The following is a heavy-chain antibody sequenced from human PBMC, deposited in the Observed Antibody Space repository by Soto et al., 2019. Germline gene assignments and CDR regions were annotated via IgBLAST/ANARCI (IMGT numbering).Heavy chain of an antibody. CDR2: LWYAGSNK. CDR1: GFPFSSYG. D-gene: IGHD2-2*02. CDR3: ARGRRYCSSTSCYSPPEYCYMDV. Sequence: QVQLVESGGGVVQPGRSLRLSCAASGFPFSSYGMSGVRQAPGKGLEWVAVLWYAGSNKYYADSVKGRCTISRDNSKNTLYLQMNSLRAEDTAVYYCARGRRYCSSTSCYSPPEYCYMDVWGKGTTVTFSS. J-gene: IGHJ6*03. V-gene: IGHV3-33*01.